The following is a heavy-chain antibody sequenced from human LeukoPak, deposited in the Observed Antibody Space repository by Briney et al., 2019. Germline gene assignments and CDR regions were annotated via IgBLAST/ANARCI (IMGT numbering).Heavy chain of an antibody. CDR3: ARQFGMGAFDI. V-gene: IGHV5-51*01. D-gene: IGHD3-16*01. J-gene: IGHJ3*02. CDR1: EYSFTSYW. Sequence: GESLKISCKGSEYSFTSYWIGWVRQMPGKGLEWMGIICPGDSDTRKSPSFQGQVTISADKSISTAYLQWTSLKASDTAMYYCARQFGMGAFDIWGQGTMVTVSS. CDR2: ICPGDSDT.